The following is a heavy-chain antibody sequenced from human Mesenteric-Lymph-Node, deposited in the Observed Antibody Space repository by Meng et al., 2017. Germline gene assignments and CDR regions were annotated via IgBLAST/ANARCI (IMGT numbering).Heavy chain of an antibody. Sequence: GESLKISCAASGFTFSSYGMHWVRQAPGKGLEWVAVIWYDGSNKYYADSVKGRFTISRDNSKNTLYLQMNSLRAEDTAVYYCARDIIAYYYDSSGYYNPNDAFDIWGQGTMVTVSS. J-gene: IGHJ3*02. CDR2: IWYDGSNK. CDR1: GFTFSSYG. V-gene: IGHV3-33*01. CDR3: ARDIIAYYYDSSGYYNPNDAFDI. D-gene: IGHD3-22*01.